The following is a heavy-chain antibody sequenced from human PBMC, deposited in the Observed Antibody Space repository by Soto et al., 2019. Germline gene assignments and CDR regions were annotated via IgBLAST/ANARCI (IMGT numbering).Heavy chain of an antibody. CDR3: AREGVVLVPAATYYYYYGMDV. Sequence: QVQLQESGPGLVKPSETLSLTCTVSGGSVSSGSYYWSWIRQPPGKGLEWIGYIYYSGSTNYNPSLKSRVHISVDTSKNQFSLKLSSVAAADTAVYYCAREGVVLVPAATYYYYYGMDVWGQGTTVTVSS. J-gene: IGHJ6*02. CDR1: GGSVSSGSYY. V-gene: IGHV4-61*01. CDR2: IYYSGST. D-gene: IGHD2-2*01.